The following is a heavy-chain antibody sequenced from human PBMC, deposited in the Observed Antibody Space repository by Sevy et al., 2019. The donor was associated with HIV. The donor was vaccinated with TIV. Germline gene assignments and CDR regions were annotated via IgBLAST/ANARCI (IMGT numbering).Heavy chain of an antibody. V-gene: IGHV3-23*01. Sequence: GGSLRLSCAASGFTFSNYAMSWVRQAPGKGLEWVSAISGSGGSTYYADSVKGRFTISRDNSKNTLYLQMNSLRAEDTAVYYCAKDLDYYDSSGYSAFDIWGQGTMVTVSS. CDR3: AKDLDYYDSSGYSAFDI. CDR2: ISGSGGST. J-gene: IGHJ3*02. CDR1: GFTFSNYA. D-gene: IGHD3-22*01.